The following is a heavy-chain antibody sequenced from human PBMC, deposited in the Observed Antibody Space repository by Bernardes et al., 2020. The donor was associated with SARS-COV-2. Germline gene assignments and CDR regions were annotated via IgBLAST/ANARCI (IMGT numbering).Heavy chain of an antibody. V-gene: IGHV3-23*01. D-gene: IGHD2-15*01. CDR1: GCTLSSYA. CDR2: SRGSVDTT. CDR3: AKFLAASSPHRTGAVTYFDS. Sequence: GSLGPSREAPGCTLSSYAMSWVRPAPGEGLGWVWASRGSVDTTFYTDSVKGRFTISRDNSKNTLYLQMKSLRAEDTAVYYCAKFLAASSPHRTGAVTYFDSWGQGTLVTVAS. J-gene: IGHJ4*02.